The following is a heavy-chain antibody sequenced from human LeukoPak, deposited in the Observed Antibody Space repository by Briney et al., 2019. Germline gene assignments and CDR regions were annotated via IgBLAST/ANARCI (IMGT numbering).Heavy chain of an antibody. J-gene: IGHJ4*02. CDR1: GGTFSSYA. V-gene: IGHV1-69*05. D-gene: IGHD7-27*01. CDR2: IIPIFGTA. Sequence: ASVKVSCKASGGTFSSYAISWVRQAPGQGLEWMGGIIPIFGTANYAQEFQGRVTITTDESTSTAYMELSSLRSEDTAVYYCARTVLTGGSPYYFDYWGQGTLVTVSS. CDR3: ARTVLTGGSPYYFDY.